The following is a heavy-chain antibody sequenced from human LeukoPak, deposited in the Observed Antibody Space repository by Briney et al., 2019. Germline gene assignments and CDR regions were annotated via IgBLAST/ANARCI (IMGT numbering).Heavy chain of an antibody. V-gene: IGHV4-30-2*01. J-gene: IGHJ4*02. CDR2: IYHSGST. CDR3: ARTSSGWNENDY. CDR1: GGSISSGGYY. Sequence: PSETLSLTCTVSGGSISSGGYYWSWIRQPPGKGLEWIGYIYHSGSTYYNPSLKSRVTISVDRSKNQFSLKLSSVTAADTAVYYCARTSSGWNENDYWGQGTLVTVSS. D-gene: IGHD6-19*01.